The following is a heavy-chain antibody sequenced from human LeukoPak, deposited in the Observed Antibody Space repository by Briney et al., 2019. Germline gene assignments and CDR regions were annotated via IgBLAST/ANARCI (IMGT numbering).Heavy chain of an antibody. Sequence: GESLKISCKGSGYRFTSYWIGWVRQMPGKGLESMEIIYPGDSDTRYSPSFQGQVTISADKSISTAYLQWSSLKASDTAMYYCAREYYYGSGKPPARDYYGMDVWGQGTTVTVSS. D-gene: IGHD3-10*01. V-gene: IGHV5-51*01. CDR1: GYRFTSYW. CDR2: IYPGDSDT. J-gene: IGHJ6*02. CDR3: AREYYYGSGKPPARDYYGMDV.